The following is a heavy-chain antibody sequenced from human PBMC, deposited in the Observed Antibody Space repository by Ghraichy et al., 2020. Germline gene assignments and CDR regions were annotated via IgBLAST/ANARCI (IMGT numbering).Heavy chain of an antibody. CDR3: ARAPVRIVGATNRGAFDI. V-gene: IGHV1-18*04. Sequence: ASVKVSCKASGYTFTSYGISWVRQAPGQGLEWMGWISAYNGNTNYAQKLQGRVTMTTDTSTSTAYMELRSLRSDDTAVYYCARAPVRIVGATNRGAFDIWGQGTMVTVSS. CDR1: GYTFTSYG. CDR2: ISAYNGNT. J-gene: IGHJ3*02. D-gene: IGHD1-26*01.